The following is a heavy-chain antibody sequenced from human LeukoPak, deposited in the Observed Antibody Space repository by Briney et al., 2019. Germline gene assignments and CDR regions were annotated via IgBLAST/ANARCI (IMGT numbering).Heavy chain of an antibody. J-gene: IGHJ6*02. D-gene: IGHD1-26*01. CDR3: ARGRSNYYGMDV. V-gene: IGHV4-59*01. CDR2: IYYNGNT. Sequence: SETLSLTCSVSDGSINSYYWNWIRRPPGKGLEWIGYIYYNGNTNYSPSLKSRVTMSVDTSKNLFSLKVSSVTAADTSVYYCARGRSNYYGMDVWGQGTTVTVSS. CDR1: DGSINSYY.